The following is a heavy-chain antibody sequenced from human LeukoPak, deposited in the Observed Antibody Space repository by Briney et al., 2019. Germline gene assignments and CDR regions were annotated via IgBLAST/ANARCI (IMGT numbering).Heavy chain of an antibody. CDR3: ARDLEAGTSFDY. CDR1: GFTFSSYG. D-gene: IGHD1-1*01. J-gene: IGHJ4*02. Sequence: GGSLRLSCAASGFTFSSYGMHWVRQAPGKGLEWVAVIWYDGSNKYYADSVKGRFTISRDNSKNTLYLQMNSLRAEDTAVYYCARDLEAGTSFDYWGQGTLVTVSS. CDR2: IWYDGSNK. V-gene: IGHV3-33*01.